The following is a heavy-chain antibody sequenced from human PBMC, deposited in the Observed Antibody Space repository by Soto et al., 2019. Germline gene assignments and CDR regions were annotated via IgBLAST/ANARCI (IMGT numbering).Heavy chain of an antibody. V-gene: IGHV3-74*01. CDR1: GFTFSSYW. CDR2: IKSDGSST. CDR3: TRRNSYGHPFDY. Sequence: EVQLVESGGGLVQPGGSLRLSCAASGFTFSSYWMHWVRQAPGRGLVWVSRIKSDGSSTSYADSVKGRFTISRDNAKNTLYLQMDSLRAEATAVYYCTRRNSYGHPFDYWGQGTLVTVSS. J-gene: IGHJ4*02. D-gene: IGHD5-18*01.